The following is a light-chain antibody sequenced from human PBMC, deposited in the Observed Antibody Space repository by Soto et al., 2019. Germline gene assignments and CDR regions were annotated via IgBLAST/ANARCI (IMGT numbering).Light chain of an antibody. CDR2: GVS. Sequence: EIVLTQSPGTLSLSPGERATLSCRASQSVSSNYLAWYQQKPGQAPRLLMYGVSSRATGIPDRFSGSGSGTDFTLTISRLEPEDFAVYYCLQYGSSPWTLAKGPRWKSN. CDR3: LQYGSSPWT. J-gene: IGKJ1*01. V-gene: IGKV3-20*01. CDR1: QSVSSNY.